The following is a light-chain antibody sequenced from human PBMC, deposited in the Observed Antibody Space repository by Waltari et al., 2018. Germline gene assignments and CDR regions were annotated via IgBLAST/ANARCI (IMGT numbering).Light chain of an antibody. Sequence: EIVLTQSPATLSLSPGERATLSCRASQSVSSYLAWDQQKPGQAPRLLIYEASNRATGIPARFSGSGSGTDFTLTISSLEPEDFAVYYCQQRSNWLYTFGQGTKLEIK. CDR3: QQRSNWLYT. CDR1: QSVSSY. V-gene: IGKV3-11*01. J-gene: IGKJ2*01. CDR2: EAS.